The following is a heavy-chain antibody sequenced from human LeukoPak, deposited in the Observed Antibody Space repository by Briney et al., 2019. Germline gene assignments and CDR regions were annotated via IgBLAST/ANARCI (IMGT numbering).Heavy chain of an antibody. CDR2: FDPENSQM. J-gene: IGHJ6*03. CDR3: ALESPSYFYYMDV. V-gene: IGHV1-24*01. CDR1: GYNLTELS. D-gene: IGHD3-3*01. Sequence: ASVKVSCKVSGYNLTELSLHWVRQAPGKGLEWMGGFDPENSQMVYSQKFRDRLTTSEDTSTNTAYMELSSLISDDSALYYCALESPSYFYYMDVRGSGASVTVSS.